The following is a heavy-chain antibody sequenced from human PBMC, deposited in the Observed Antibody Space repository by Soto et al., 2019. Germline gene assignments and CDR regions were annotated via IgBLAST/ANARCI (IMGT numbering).Heavy chain of an antibody. CDR2: ISGSGGST. V-gene: IGHV3-23*01. CDR3: AKPLTMGRGALDY. J-gene: IGHJ4*02. CDR1: GFTFRSYA. D-gene: IGHD3-10*01. Sequence: EVQLLESGGGLVQPGGSLRLSCAASGFTFRSYAMSWVRQAPGKGLEWVSAISGSGGSTYYADSVKGRFTISRDNSKNPLYLQMNRLRAEDTAVYYCAKPLTMGRGALDYWGQGTLVTVSS.